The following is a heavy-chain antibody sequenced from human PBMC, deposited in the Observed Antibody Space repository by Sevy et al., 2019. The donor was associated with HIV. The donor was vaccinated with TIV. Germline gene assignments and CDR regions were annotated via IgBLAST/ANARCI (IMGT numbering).Heavy chain of an antibody. CDR3: AALRGSGYECFDY. V-gene: IGHV3-23*01. J-gene: IGHJ4*02. CDR2: ISGSGGST. Sequence: GESLKISCAASGFTFSSYAMSWVRQAPGKGLEWVSAISGSGGSTYYADSLKGRFTISRDNPKNTLYLQMNSLRAGDTAVYYCAALRGSGYECFDYWGQGTLVTVSS. CDR1: GFTFSSYA. D-gene: IGHD5-12*01.